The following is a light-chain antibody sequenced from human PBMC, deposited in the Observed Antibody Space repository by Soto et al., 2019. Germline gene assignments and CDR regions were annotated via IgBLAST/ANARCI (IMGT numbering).Light chain of an antibody. J-gene: IGKJ2*01. CDR2: GAS. V-gene: IGKV3-20*01. CDR3: QHYDGSPPRYT. CDR1: QSVSSNY. Sequence: EIVLTQSPATLSLSPGERATLSCRASQSVSSNYLAWYQQRPGQAPRLVISGASSRAAGIPDRFSGSASGTDFSLIISRLEPEDFAVYYCQHYDGSPPRYTFGQGTKLEIK.